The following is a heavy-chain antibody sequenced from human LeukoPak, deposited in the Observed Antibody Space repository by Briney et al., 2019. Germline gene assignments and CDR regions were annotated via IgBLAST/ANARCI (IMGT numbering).Heavy chain of an antibody. CDR2: ISSSSSTI. Sequence: QTGGSLRLSCAASGFTFSSYSIDWVRQAPGKGLEWLSYISSSSSTIYYADSVKGRFTISRDNAKNSVYLQMNSLRAEDTAVYYCARVWSNGYTKDYWGQGTLVTVSS. J-gene: IGHJ4*02. CDR1: GFTFSSYS. CDR3: ARVWSNGYTKDY. D-gene: IGHD3-16*01. V-gene: IGHV3-48*04.